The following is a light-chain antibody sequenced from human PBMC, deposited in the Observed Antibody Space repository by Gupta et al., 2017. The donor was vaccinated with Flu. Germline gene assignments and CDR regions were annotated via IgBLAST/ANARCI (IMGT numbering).Light chain of an antibody. CDR2: EVT. CDR1: SSDVGGYNY. J-gene: IGLJ3*02. CDR3: GSYTPSSTGV. Sequence: QSALTQPASVSGSPGQSITISCTGTSSDVGGYNYVSWYQQHPGKAPKLMIYEVTNRPSGVSNRVSGSKSGTTVSLTXSXLQAEDXSYYVCGSYTPSSTGVFGGGTRLTVL. V-gene: IGLV2-14*01.